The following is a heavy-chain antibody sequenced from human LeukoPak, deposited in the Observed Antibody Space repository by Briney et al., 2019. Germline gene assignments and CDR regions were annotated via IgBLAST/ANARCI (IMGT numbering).Heavy chain of an antibody. D-gene: IGHD2-2*02. V-gene: IGHV4-39*01. Sequence: SETLSLTCTVSGGSISSSSYYWGWIRQPPGKGLEWIGSIYYSGSTYYNPSLKSRVTISVDTSKNQFSLKLSSVTAADTAVYYCARQCSSTSCYTESGSIWGQGTLVTVSS. CDR2: IYYSGST. CDR1: GGSISSSSYY. J-gene: IGHJ4*02. CDR3: ARQCSSTSCYTESGSI.